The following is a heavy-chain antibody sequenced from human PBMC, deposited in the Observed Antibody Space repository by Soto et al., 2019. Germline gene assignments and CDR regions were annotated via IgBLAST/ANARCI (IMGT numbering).Heavy chain of an antibody. Sequence: SVKVSCKASGGTFSSYTISWVRQAPGQGLEWMGRIIPILGIANYAQKFQGRVTITADKSTSTAYMELSSLRSEDTAVYYCARDEVTTYYDILTGPDDAFDIWGQGTMVPVSS. CDR2: IIPILGIA. D-gene: IGHD3-9*01. CDR1: GGTFSSYT. V-gene: IGHV1-69*04. J-gene: IGHJ3*02. CDR3: ARDEVTTYYDILTGPDDAFDI.